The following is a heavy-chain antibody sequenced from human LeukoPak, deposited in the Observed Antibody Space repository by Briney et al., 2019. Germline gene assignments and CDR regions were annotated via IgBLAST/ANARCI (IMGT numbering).Heavy chain of an antibody. Sequence: ASVKVSCKASVYTFTSYYTHWVRPAPGQGLEWMGISNPSGGTTKYAQRFQGRVTMTRDTSTSTVYMELSSLRSDNTAVYYCTREAGYGDFDYWGQGTLVTVSS. D-gene: IGHD4-17*01. CDR1: VYTFTSYY. CDR2: SNPSGGTT. CDR3: TREAGYGDFDY. J-gene: IGHJ4*02. V-gene: IGHV1-46*01.